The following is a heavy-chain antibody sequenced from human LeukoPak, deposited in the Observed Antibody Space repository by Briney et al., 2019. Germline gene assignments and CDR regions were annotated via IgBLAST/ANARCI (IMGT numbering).Heavy chain of an antibody. J-gene: IGHJ4*02. CDR3: VRDRGTYRPIDY. Sequence: GGSLRLSCAASAFSLNAYNMNWVRQAPGKGLEWVSSISYTGTYIYYADSVKGRFTISRDNAQNSLYLQMNSLRAEDTAIYYCVRDRGTYRPIDYWGQGTLVTVPS. V-gene: IGHV3-21*04. D-gene: IGHD1-26*01. CDR1: AFSLNAYN. CDR2: ISYTGTYI.